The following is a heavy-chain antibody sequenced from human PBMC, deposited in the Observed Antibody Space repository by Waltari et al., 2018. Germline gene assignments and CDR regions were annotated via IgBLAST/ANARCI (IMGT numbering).Heavy chain of an antibody. Sequence: QLQLQESGPGLVKPSETLSLTCTVSGGSISSSSYYWGWIRQPPGKGLEWIGSIYYSGSTCYHPSLKSRVTISVDTSKNQFSLKLSSVTAADTAVYYCARTLARGIRVVKTPSWFDPWGQGTLVTVSS. D-gene: IGHD1-20*01. CDR1: GGSISSSSYY. CDR2: IYYSGST. J-gene: IGHJ5*02. CDR3: ARTLARGIRVVKTPSWFDP. V-gene: IGHV4-39*07.